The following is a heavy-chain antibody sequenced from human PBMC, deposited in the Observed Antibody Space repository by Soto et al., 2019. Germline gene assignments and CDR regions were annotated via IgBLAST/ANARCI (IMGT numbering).Heavy chain of an antibody. Sequence: SETLSLTCTVSGGSISSGGYYWSWIRQHPGKGLEWIGYIYYSGSTYYNPSLKSRVTISVDTSKNQFSLKLSSVTSADTAVFYCARGWGGMTNFYYWFDPWGQETLVTVSS. D-gene: IGHD3-16*01. CDR2: IYYSGST. V-gene: IGHV4-31*03. CDR1: GGSISSGGYY. J-gene: IGHJ5*02. CDR3: ARGWGGMTNFYYWFDP.